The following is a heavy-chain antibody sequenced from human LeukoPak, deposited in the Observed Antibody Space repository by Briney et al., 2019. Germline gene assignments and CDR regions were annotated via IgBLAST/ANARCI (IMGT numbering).Heavy chain of an antibody. J-gene: IGHJ4*02. Sequence: KPSETLSLTCTVSGGSISNSNYYWGWIRQPPGKGLQWIGSIYYSGSTYYNPSLKSRVTISVATSRNQFSLKLSSVTAADTAVYYCARGDSSSWYEALGYWGQGTLVTVSS. D-gene: IGHD6-13*01. V-gene: IGHV4-39*01. CDR3: ARGDSSSWYEALGY. CDR1: GGSISNSNYY. CDR2: IYYSGST.